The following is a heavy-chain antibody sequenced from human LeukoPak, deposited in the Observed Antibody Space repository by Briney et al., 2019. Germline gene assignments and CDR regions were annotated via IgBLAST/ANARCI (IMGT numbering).Heavy chain of an antibody. Sequence: GGSLRLSCAASGFTFSSYSMNWVRQAPGKGLEWVSSISSSSSYIYYADSVKGRFTISRDNAKNSLYLQINRLRAEDTAVYYWGKATIFSSGWFASGQGTLVSVSS. CDR3: GKATIFSSGWFA. CDR2: ISSSSSYI. J-gene: IGHJ5*01. D-gene: IGHD6-19*01. V-gene: IGHV3-21*01. CDR1: GFTFSSYS.